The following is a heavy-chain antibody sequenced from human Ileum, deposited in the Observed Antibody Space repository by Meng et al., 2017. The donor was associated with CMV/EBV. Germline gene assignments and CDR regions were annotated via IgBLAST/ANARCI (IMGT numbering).Heavy chain of an antibody. Sequence: QVQRWGAGKLKPSETLPLVGAVHHRAFSDYYWTWIRPSPGKGLEWIGEINNRGSTNYHPSLKSRVTISIDTSRNQFSLKVTSMTAADTAVYYCARASPQRRFLSYWGQGTLVTVSS. D-gene: IGHD3-3*01. CDR2: INNRGST. CDR1: HRAFSDYY. CDR3: ARASPQRRFLSY. V-gene: IGHV4-34*01. J-gene: IGHJ4*02.